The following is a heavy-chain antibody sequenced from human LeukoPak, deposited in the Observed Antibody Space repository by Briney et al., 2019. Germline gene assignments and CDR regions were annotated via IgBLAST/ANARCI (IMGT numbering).Heavy chain of an antibody. CDR1: DDSISNYY. CDR2: IYYSGST. CDR3: ARQRAVTTKAFDY. Sequence: SETLSLTCTVSDDSISNYYWSWIRQPPGKGLEWIGYIYYSGSTTYNPSLKSRVTISLDTSKNQFFLKLSSVTAADTAVYYCARQRAVTTKAFDYWGQGTLVTVSS. J-gene: IGHJ4*02. V-gene: IGHV4-59*08. D-gene: IGHD4-17*01.